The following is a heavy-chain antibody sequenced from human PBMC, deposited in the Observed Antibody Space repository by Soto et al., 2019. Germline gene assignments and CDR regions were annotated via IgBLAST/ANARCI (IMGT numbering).Heavy chain of an antibody. CDR1: GGSISSSTYY. D-gene: IGHD6-6*01. CDR3: ARRSSSSLGSLFDP. V-gene: IGHV4-39*01. J-gene: IGHJ5*02. CDR2: MYYTGNK. Sequence: SETLSLTCTVSGGSISSSTYYWDWIRQPPGKGLEWIGAMYYTGNKYYNPSLESRVTMSVDTSKNQFSLKLSSVTPTDTAVYYCARRSSSSLGSLFDPWGRGILVTVSS.